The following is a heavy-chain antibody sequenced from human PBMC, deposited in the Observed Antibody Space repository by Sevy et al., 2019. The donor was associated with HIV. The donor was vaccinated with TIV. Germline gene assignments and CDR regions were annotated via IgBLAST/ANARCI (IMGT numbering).Heavy chain of an antibody. J-gene: IGHJ4*02. D-gene: IGHD3-22*01. Sequence: SETLSLTCAVYGGSFSGYYWSWIRQPPGKGLEWIGEISHSGTVNYNPSLKSRVTISVDTSKDQFSLKLGSVTAADTAVYYCARGNIEITMMIVVFTGGIYYFDYWDQGTLVTVSS. V-gene: IGHV4-34*01. CDR3: ARGNIEITMMIVVFTGGIYYFDY. CDR1: GGSFSGYY. CDR2: ISHSGTV.